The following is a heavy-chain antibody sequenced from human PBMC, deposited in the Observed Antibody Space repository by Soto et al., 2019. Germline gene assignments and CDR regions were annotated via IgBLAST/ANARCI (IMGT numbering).Heavy chain of an antibody. D-gene: IGHD1-26*01. Sequence: QVQVVQSGAERTKPGASVKVSCTASGYTFTNYHIPWVRQAPGQGLEWLGWIDPNSGGTKYAQKLQGRVTVTRDTSISTAYMELNSLRSDDTAVYYCARSSGSYSDFDFWGQGTLVTVSS. V-gene: IGHV1-2*02. J-gene: IGHJ4*02. CDR3: ARSSGSYSDFDF. CDR1: GYTFTNYH. CDR2: IDPNSGGT.